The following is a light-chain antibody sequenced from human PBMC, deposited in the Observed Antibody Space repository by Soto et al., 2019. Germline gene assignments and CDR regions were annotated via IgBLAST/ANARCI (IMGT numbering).Light chain of an antibody. CDR3: SSYTSSSTLV. CDR2: EVS. V-gene: IGLV2-14*01. J-gene: IGLJ1*01. CDR1: SSDVGGYNY. Sequence: QSVLTQPGSVSGSPGQSITISCTGTSSDVGGYNYVSWYQQHPGKAPKLMIYEVSNRPSGVSNPFSGSKSGNTASLTISGLQAEDEADYYCSSYTSSSTLVFGTGTKVTVL.